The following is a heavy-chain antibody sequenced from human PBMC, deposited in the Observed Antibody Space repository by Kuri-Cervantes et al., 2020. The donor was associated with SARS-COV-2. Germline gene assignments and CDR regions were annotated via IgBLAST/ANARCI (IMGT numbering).Heavy chain of an antibody. D-gene: IGHD6-13*01. V-gene: IGHV3-23*01. CDR3: AKRYGSSWTGPSPFDY. CDR2: ISGSGGST. J-gene: IGHJ4*02. Sequence: GESLKISCAASGFTFSSYAMSWVRQAPGKGLEWVSAISGSGGSTYYADSVKGRFTISRDNSKNTLYLQMNSLRAEDTAVYYCAKRYGSSWTGPSPFDYWGQGTLVTVSS. CDR1: GFTFSSYA.